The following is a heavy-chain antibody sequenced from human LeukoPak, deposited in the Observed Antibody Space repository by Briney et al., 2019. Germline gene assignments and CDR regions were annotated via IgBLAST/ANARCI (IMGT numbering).Heavy chain of an antibody. Sequence: GGSLRLSCAASGFTFSNYAMSWVRQAPGKGLEWVSAISGSAVTTYYGDSVKGRFTISRDNSKNTLYLQMNSLGAEDTAVYYCAKGGSSGWYGLNWFDPWGQGTLVTVSS. J-gene: IGHJ5*02. D-gene: IGHD6-19*01. CDR3: AKGGSSGWYGLNWFDP. V-gene: IGHV3-23*01. CDR1: GFTFSNYA. CDR2: ISGSAVTT.